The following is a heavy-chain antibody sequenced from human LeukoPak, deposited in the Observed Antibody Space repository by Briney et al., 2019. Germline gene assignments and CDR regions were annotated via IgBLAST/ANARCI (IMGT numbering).Heavy chain of an antibody. CDR3: ARQMTTVMTSWFDS. V-gene: IGHV4-4*07. J-gene: IGHJ5*01. D-gene: IGHD4-17*01. Sequence: SETLSLTCSVSGGSIRGYYWSWLRQSPGEGLEWIGRIYSGGSAIIYNPSLRSRVSMSGDTSKNQFTLNLRSVTAADTAIYYCARQMTTVMTSWFDSWGRGTLVTVSS. CDR2: IYSGGSA. CDR1: GGSIRGYY.